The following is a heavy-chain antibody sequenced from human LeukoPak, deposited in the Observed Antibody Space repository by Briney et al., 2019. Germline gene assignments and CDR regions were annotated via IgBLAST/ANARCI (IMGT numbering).Heavy chain of an antibody. J-gene: IGHJ4*02. CDR2: IRYDGSNK. Sequence: GGSLRLSCAASGFTFSSYGMHWVRQAPGKGLEWVAFIRYDGSNKYYADSVKGRFTISRDNSKNTLYLQMNSLRAEDTAVYYCAKDYGYCSGGSCYTAFDYWGQGTLVTVSS. CDR1: GFTFSSYG. CDR3: AKDYGYCSGGSCYTAFDY. D-gene: IGHD2-15*01. V-gene: IGHV3-30*02.